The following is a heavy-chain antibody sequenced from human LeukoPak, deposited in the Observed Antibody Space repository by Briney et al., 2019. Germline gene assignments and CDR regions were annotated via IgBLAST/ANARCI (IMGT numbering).Heavy chain of an antibody. CDR3: AIPGYSSGWYNNYFDY. CDR1: GYTFAGYY. CDR2: MNPNSGNT. D-gene: IGHD6-19*01. V-gene: IGHV1-8*02. J-gene: IGHJ4*02. Sequence: GASVKVSCKASGYTFAGYYMHWVRQATGQGLEWMGWMNPNSGNTGYAQKFQGRVTMTRNTSISTAYMELSSLRSEDTAVYYCAIPGYSSGWYNNYFDYWGQGTLVTVSS.